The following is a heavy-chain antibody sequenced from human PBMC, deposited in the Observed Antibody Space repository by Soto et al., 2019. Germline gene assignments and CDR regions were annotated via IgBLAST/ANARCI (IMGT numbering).Heavy chain of an antibody. D-gene: IGHD6-19*01. CDR3: AASPVYSSGWYFDY. CDR2: IVVGSGNT. Sequence: SVKVSCKASGFTFTSSAVQWVRQARGQRLEWIGWIVVGSGNTNYAQKFQERVTITRDMSTSTAYMELSSLRSEDTAVYYCAASPVYSSGWYFDYWGQGTLVTVS. CDR1: GFTFTSSA. J-gene: IGHJ4*02. V-gene: IGHV1-58*01.